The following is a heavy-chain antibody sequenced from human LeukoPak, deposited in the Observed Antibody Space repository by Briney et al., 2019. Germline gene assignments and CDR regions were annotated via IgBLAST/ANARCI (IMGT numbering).Heavy chain of an antibody. CDR2: IYYSGST. CDR1: GDSISPYH. Sequence: SETQSLLRTVSGDSISPYHWSWLRQPPGKGLEWFGYIYYSGSTIYHPSLKSRVTISVDTSKNHFSLKLTTVTAADTAVYYCARGAGTKKMAFGHWGQGTLVTVCS. J-gene: IGHJ4*02. V-gene: IGHV4-59*01. D-gene: IGHD5-24*01. CDR3: ARGAGTKKMAFGH.